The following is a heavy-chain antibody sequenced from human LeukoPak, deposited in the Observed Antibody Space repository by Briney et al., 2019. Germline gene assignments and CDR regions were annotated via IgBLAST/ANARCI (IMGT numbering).Heavy chain of an antibody. V-gene: IGHV4-39*07. CDR2: IYYSGDT. CDR3: ARGMTTVTTRDPSRMDV. J-gene: IGHJ6*02. CDR1: GDSIGCSNSY. Sequence: SETLSLTCTVSGDSIGCSNSYWGWVRQPPGTGLEWIGSIYYSGDTHYNPSLKSRVTISVDTSKNQFSLKLSSVTAADTAVYYRARGMTTVTTRDPSRMDVWGQGTTVTVSS. D-gene: IGHD4-17*01.